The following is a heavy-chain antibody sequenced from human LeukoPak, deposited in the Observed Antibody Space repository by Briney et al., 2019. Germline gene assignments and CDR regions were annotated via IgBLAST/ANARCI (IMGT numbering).Heavy chain of an antibody. CDR2: INPNSGGT. J-gene: IGHJ6*03. CDR1: GYTFTGYY. V-gene: IGHV1-2*02. CDR3: ARDGYDFWSGYHHYYYCMDV. D-gene: IGHD3-3*01. Sequence: ASVKVSCKASGYTFTGYYMHWVRQAPGQGLEWMGWINPNSGGTNYAQKFQGRVTMTRDTSISTAYMELSRLRSDDTAVYYCARDGYDFWSGYHHYYYCMDVWGKGTTVTVSS.